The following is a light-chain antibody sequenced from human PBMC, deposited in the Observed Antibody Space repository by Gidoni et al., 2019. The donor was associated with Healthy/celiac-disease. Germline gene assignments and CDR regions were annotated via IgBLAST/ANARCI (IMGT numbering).Light chain of an antibody. CDR3: QQYDNLPLT. Sequence: DSQMTQSPSSLSASVGDRVTITCQASQDISNYLNWYQQKPGKAPKLLIYDASNLETGFPSRFSGSGSGTDFAFTISSLQPEDIATYYCQQYDNLPLTFGGGTKVEIK. CDR2: DAS. J-gene: IGKJ4*01. V-gene: IGKV1-33*01. CDR1: QDISNY.